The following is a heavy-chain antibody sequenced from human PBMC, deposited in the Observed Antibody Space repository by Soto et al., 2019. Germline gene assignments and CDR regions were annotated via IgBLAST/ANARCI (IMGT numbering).Heavy chain of an antibody. CDR1: GYTFSNYG. CDR3: AIIADCSITTCSFPTRFHIRGYYYYYGMDV. V-gene: IGHV1-18*01. J-gene: IGHJ6*02. Sequence: QVRLVQSAAEVKKPGASVRVSCKASGYTFSNYGITWVRQAPGQGLEWMGWISAYNGNTHFAQKFQGRVTMTTDTPTTTALMELRSLRSDDTAVSYCAIIADCSITTCSFPTRFHIRGYYYYYGMDVGGPGTTFTVSS. D-gene: IGHD2-2*01. CDR2: ISAYNGNT.